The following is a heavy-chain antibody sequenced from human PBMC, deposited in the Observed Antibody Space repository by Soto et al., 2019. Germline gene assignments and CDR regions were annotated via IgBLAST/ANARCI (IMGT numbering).Heavy chain of an antibody. D-gene: IGHD2-21*01. V-gene: IGHV4-31*03. CDR3: ARDGAGAYGLGWFDP. CDR1: GDSISRGGYY. CDR2: IYHSGST. Sequence: QVQLQESGPGLVKPSQTLSLTCTVSGDSISRGGYYWNWLRQHPRKGLEWIGYIYHSGSTIYNPSLKSRVTXPXXXSXXRLSLELSNVTAADTAVYYCARDGAGAYGLGWFDPWGQGILVTVSS. J-gene: IGHJ5*02.